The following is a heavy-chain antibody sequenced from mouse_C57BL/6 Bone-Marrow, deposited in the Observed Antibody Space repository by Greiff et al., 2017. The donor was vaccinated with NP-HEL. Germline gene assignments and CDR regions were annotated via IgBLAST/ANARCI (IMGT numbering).Heavy chain of an antibody. D-gene: IGHD1-1*02. CDR2: IYPGSGST. CDR1: GYTFPSYW. Sequence: VQLQQPGAELVKPGASVKMSCKASGYTFPSYWITWVKQRPGQGLEWIGDIYPGSGSTNYNEKFKSKATLTVDKSSSPAYMQLSSLTSEDSAVYYCARDQLYYWGQGTTLTVSS. CDR3: ARDQLYY. V-gene: IGHV1-55*01. J-gene: IGHJ2*01.